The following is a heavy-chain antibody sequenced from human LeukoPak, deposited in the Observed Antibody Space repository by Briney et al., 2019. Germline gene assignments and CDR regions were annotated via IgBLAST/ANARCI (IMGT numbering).Heavy chain of an antibody. J-gene: IGHJ4*02. CDR2: INPSGGST. D-gene: IGHD1-1*01. V-gene: IGHV1-46*01. Sequence: ASVKVSCKASGYTFTGYYMHWVRQAPGQGLEWMGIINPSGGSTSYAQKFQGRVTMTRNTSISTAYMELSSLRSEDTAVYYCARVQNWNDVTYWGQGTLVTVSS. CDR1: GYTFTGYY. CDR3: ARVQNWNDVTY.